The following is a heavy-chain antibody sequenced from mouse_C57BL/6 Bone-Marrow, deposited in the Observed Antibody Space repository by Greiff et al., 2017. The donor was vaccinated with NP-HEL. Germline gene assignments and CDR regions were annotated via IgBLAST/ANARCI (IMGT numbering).Heavy chain of an antibody. CDR3: ARHLLKGLLWGMDY. Sequence: EVKLQESGPELVKPGASVKIPCKASGYTFTDYNMDWVKQSHGKSLEWIGDINPNNGGTIYNQKFKGKVTLTVDKSSSTAYMELRSLTSEDTAVDYCARHLLKGLLWGMDYWGQGTSVTVSS. J-gene: IGHJ4*01. CDR2: INPNNGGT. CDR1: GYTFTDYN. V-gene: IGHV1-18*01. D-gene: IGHD2-10*01.